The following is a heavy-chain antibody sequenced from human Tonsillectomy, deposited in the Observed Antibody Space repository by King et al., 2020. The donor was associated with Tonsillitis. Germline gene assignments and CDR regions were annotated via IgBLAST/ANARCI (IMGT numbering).Heavy chain of an antibody. V-gene: IGHV1-18*01. Sequence: QLVQSGAEVKKPGASVKVSCKASGYTFTTYGISWVRQAPGQGLEWMGWISAYNGNTNYAQKFQGRVTMTTDTSTSTAYMELRSLRSDDTAVYYCARDSPLPSYDSSGYSFGGYRAFDIWGQGTMVTVSS. CDR2: ISAYNGNT. D-gene: IGHD3-22*01. CDR3: ARDSPLPSYDSSGYSFGGYRAFDI. J-gene: IGHJ3*02. CDR1: GYTFTTYG.